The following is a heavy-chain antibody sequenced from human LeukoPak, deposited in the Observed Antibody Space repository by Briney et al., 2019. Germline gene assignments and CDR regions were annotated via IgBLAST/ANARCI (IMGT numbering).Heavy chain of an antibody. CDR1: GGSISSGDYY. V-gene: IGHV4-30-4*01. D-gene: IGHD4-11*01. CDR3: ARGGTHSNYGSEWFDP. CDR2: IYYSGST. J-gene: IGHJ5*02. Sequence: SETQSLTCTVSGGSISSGDYYWSWIRQPPGKGLEWIGYIYYSGSTYYNPSLKSRVTISVDTSKNQFSLKLSSVTAADTAVYYCARGGTHSNYGSEWFDPWGQGTLVTVSS.